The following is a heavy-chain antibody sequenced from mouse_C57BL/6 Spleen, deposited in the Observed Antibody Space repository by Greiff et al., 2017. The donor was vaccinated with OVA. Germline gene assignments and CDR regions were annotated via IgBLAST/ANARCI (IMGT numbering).Heavy chain of an antibody. D-gene: IGHD1-1*01. CDR3: ARKENYYGSNY. CDR1: GYTFTDYY. V-gene: IGHV1-26*01. CDR2: INPNNGGT. J-gene: IGHJ2*01. Sequence: VQLQQSGPELVKPGASVKISCKASGYTFTDYYMNWVKQSHGKSLEWIGDINPNNGGTSYNQKFKGKATLTVDKSSSTAYMELRSLTSEDSAVYYCARKENYYGSNYWGQGTTLTVSS.